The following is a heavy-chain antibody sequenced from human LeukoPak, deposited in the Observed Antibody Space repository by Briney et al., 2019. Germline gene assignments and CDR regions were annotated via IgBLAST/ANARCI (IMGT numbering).Heavy chain of an antibody. Sequence: GGSLRLSCAASGFTFSTYHMNWVRQAPGKGLEWVSSIDSSSGYIYYADSVKGRFTTSRDNAKNSLYLQMNGLRAEDTAIYYCARELVGALSSFDYWGQGTLVTVSS. D-gene: IGHD1-26*01. V-gene: IGHV3-21*01. CDR3: ARELVGALSSFDY. J-gene: IGHJ4*02. CDR1: GFTFSTYH. CDR2: IDSSSGYI.